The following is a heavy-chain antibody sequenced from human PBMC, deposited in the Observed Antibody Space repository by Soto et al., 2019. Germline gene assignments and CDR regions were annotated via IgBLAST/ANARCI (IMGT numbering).Heavy chain of an antibody. CDR2: ISNDGRVQ. CDR3: ARMLGYCSSTSCRPGLYYYYGMDV. J-gene: IGHJ6*02. Sequence: PGGSLRLSCTSSTISINVHGIQWVRQAPAKGLEWVAFISNDGRVQYYADSVKGRFTISRDNSKNTLYLQMNSLRAEDTAVYYCARMLGYCSSTSCRPGLYYYYGMDVWGQGTTVTVSS. D-gene: IGHD2-2*01. CDR1: TISINVHG. V-gene: IGHV3-30*03.